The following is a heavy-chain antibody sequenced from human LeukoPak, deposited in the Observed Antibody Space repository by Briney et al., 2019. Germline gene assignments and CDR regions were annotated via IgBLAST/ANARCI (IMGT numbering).Heavy chain of an antibody. D-gene: IGHD5-12*01. CDR1: GFTFSSYG. Sequence: PGGSLRLSCAASGFTFSSYGMHWVRQAPGKGLEWVAVIWYDGSNKYYADSVKGRFAISRDNSKNTLYLQMNSLRAEDTAVYYCAKEVGTRYSGYDHPNYFDYWGQGTLVTVSS. CDR3: AKEVGTRYSGYDHPNYFDY. V-gene: IGHV3-30*02. CDR2: IWYDGSNK. J-gene: IGHJ4*02.